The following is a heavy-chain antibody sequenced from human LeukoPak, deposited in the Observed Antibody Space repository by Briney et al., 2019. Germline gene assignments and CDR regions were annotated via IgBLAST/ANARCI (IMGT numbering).Heavy chain of an antibody. CDR2: ISGSGGSGVST. J-gene: IGHJ4*02. CDR3: AKGPSGSPTWGYFDY. CDR1: GFTFSSYA. V-gene: IGHV3-23*01. Sequence: GGSLRLSCAASGFTFSSYAMSWVRQAPGKGLDWVSTISGSGGSGVSTYYADSVKGRFTISRDNSKNTPYLQMNSLRAEVTAVYYCAKGPSGSPTWGYFDYWGQGTLVTLSS. D-gene: IGHD1-26*01.